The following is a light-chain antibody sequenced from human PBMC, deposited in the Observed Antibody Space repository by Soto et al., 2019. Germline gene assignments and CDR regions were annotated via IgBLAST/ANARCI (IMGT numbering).Light chain of an antibody. J-gene: IGKJ1*01. CDR3: PQTAANTWT. Sequence: VIWMTQSQSLLSASTGDRVPISCRMSQGIRSYLAWYQQKXGKAPEXXIYAASTLQSGVPSRFSGSGSGTDFALTISSLQPEDVETDYCPQTAANTWTFSQGTKVDNK. CDR2: AAS. V-gene: IGKV1D-8*03. CDR1: QGIRSY.